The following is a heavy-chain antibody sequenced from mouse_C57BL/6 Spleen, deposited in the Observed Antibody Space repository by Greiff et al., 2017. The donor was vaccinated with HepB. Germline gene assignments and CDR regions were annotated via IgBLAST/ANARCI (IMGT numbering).Heavy chain of an antibody. J-gene: IGHJ2*01. CDR2: ISDGGSYT. CDR1: GFTFSSYA. CDR3: ARDLWDLYYFDY. Sequence: EVHLVESGGGLVKPGGSLKLSCAASGFTFSSYAMSWVRQTPEKRLEWVATISDGGSYTYYPDNVKGRFTISRDNAKNNLYLQMSHLKSEDTAMYYCARDLWDLYYFDYWGQGTTLTVSS. V-gene: IGHV5-4*01. D-gene: IGHD4-1*01.